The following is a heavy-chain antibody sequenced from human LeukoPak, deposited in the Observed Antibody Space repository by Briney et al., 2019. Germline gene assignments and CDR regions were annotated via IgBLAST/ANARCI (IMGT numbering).Heavy chain of an antibody. CDR3: ARGVEPLAANTLAY. V-gene: IGHV3-53*01. CDR1: GFTVITND. Sequence: GGSLRLSCAASGFTVITNDMTWVRQAPGKGLEWVSVLYSDGNTKYADSVQGRFTISRDNYKNTLYLEMNSLSPDDTAVYYCARGVEPLAANTLAYWGQGTLVTVSS. J-gene: IGHJ4*02. D-gene: IGHD1-14*01. CDR2: LYSDGNT.